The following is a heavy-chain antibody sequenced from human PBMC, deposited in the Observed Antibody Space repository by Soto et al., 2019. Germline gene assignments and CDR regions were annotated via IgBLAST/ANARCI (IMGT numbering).Heavy chain of an antibody. J-gene: IGHJ5*02. Sequence: PSETLSLTCNVSGGSISNYYWTWVRQSPEKGLEWIGYMYYNGNINYNPSLKSRVTISIDNSKNQFSLTLKSVTAADTAVYYCASGGNWFVPWGQGALVTVSS. CDR1: GGSISNYY. D-gene: IGHD3-16*01. CDR3: ASGGNWFVP. CDR2: MYYNGNI. V-gene: IGHV4-59*01.